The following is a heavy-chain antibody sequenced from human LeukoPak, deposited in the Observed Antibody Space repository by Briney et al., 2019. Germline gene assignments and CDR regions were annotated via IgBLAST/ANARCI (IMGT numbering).Heavy chain of an antibody. CDR2: IYYSGST. V-gene: IGHV4-59*01. D-gene: IGHD5-12*01. Sequence: SETLSLTCTVSGGSISSYYWSWIRQPPGKGLEWIGYIYYSGSTNYNPSLKSRVTISVDTSKNQFSLKLSSVTAADTAVYYCARGYSGYPYYFDYWGQGTLVTVSS. CDR1: GGSISSYY. CDR3: ARGYSGYPYYFDY. J-gene: IGHJ4*02.